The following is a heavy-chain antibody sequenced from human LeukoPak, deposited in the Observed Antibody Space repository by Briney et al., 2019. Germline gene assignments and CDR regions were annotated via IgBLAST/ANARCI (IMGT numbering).Heavy chain of an antibody. Sequence: PGGSLRLSCAASGFTFSSYWMSWVRQAPGKGLEWVANIEQDGSEKYYVDSVKGRFTISRDNAKNSLYLQMNSLRAEDTAVYYCARPIRRGYSYFHRGIDAFDIWGQGTMVTVSS. CDR2: IEQDGSEK. CDR3: ARPIRRGYSYFHRGIDAFDI. D-gene: IGHD5-18*01. J-gene: IGHJ3*02. V-gene: IGHV3-7*03. CDR1: GFTFSSYW.